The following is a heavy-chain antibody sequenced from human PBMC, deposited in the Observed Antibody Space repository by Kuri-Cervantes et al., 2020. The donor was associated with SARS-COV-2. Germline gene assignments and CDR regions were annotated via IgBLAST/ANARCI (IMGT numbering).Heavy chain of an antibody. V-gene: IGHV3-30*18. J-gene: IGHJ4*02. Sequence: GGSLRLSCAASGFTFSSYAMSWVRQAPGKGLEWVAVISDDGSNTCYSDSVRGRFTISRDNSKNTLYLQMDSLRVEDTAVYYCVKDFWSGYPTYYFDYWGQGTQVTVSS. CDR2: ISDDGSNT. CDR1: GFTFSSYA. D-gene: IGHD3-3*01. CDR3: VKDFWSGYPTYYFDY.